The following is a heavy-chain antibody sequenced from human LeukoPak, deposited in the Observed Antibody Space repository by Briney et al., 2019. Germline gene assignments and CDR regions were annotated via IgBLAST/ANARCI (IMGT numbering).Heavy chain of an antibody. D-gene: IGHD5-24*01. V-gene: IGHV3-30*02. Sequence: GGSLRLSCAASGFTFSSYGMHWVRQAPGKGLEWVAFIRYDGSNKYYADSVKGRFTISRDNSKNTLYLQMNSLRAEDTAVYYCAKDLHGEVEMATIFDYWGQGTLVTVSS. CDR3: AKDLHGEVEMATIFDY. CDR2: IRYDGSNK. J-gene: IGHJ4*02. CDR1: GFTFSSYG.